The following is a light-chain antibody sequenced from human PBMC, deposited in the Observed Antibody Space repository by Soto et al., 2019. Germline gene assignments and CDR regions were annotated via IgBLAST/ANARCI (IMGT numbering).Light chain of an antibody. CDR3: QQQGT. CDR2: AAS. Sequence: QLTQSPSSLSASVGDRVTITCRASQDISSSLAWYQQKPGNAPKLLIYAASTLQSGVTSRFSGGGSGAHFTLTISNLQPEDSATYYCQQQGTFGQGTKLEIK. V-gene: IGKV1-9*01. CDR1: QDISSS. J-gene: IGKJ2*01.